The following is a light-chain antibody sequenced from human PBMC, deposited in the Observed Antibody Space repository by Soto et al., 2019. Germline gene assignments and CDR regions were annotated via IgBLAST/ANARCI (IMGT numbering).Light chain of an antibody. J-gene: IGKJ4*01. CDR1: QSASIY. Sequence: EIVLTQSPATLSLSPGERATLSCRASQSASIYLAWYQQKLGQAPRLLIYEASKRATDIPARFSGSGSGTDFTLTISSLEPEDFAVYYCQQRNTWPLTFGGGTRVEIK. V-gene: IGKV3-11*01. CDR2: EAS. CDR3: QQRNTWPLT.